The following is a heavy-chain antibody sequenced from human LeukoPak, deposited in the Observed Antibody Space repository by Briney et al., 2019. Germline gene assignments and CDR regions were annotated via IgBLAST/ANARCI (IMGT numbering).Heavy chain of an antibody. CDR2: INPNTGGT. D-gene: IGHD3-22*01. Sequence: ASVKVSCKASGYSFTGCYMHWVRQAPGQGLEWMGWINPNTGGTNYAQKFQGRVTMTRDTSITTAYMELTWLGSDDTAVYYCARDRGRGYNYDSGDFDFWGQGTLVTVSS. CDR3: ARDRGRGYNYDSGDFDF. V-gene: IGHV1-2*02. CDR1: GYSFTGCY. J-gene: IGHJ4*02.